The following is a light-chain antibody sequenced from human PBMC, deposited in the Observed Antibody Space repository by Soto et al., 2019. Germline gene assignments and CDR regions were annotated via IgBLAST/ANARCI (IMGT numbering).Light chain of an antibody. Sequence: DIQMHQSPSSLSASVGDSVTITCRASQGIDNHLAWYQQKPGKAPKLLIYAASTLQSGVPSRFTGSGSGTDFTLTISSLQPEDAAIYYCQKCKVAPFTVGGGTKVDIK. V-gene: IGKV1-27*01. CDR1: QGIDNH. CDR3: QKCKVAPFT. CDR2: AAS. J-gene: IGKJ4*01.